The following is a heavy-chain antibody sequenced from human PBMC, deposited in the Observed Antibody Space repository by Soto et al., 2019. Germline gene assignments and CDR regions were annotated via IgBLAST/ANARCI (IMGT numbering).Heavy chain of an antibody. J-gene: IGHJ6*04. CDR1: GFTSSSYV. CDR3: ARGDPYYGMDV. V-gene: IGHV3-30*03. Sequence: QVQLVESGGGVVQPGRSLRLSCEASGFTSSSYVMHWVRQAPGKGQEWVAVISYDGSNQHYADSVTGRFTISRDNSKKTLYLEMNSLRGEDTAVYSCARGDPYYGMDVWGKGTTVTVSS. CDR2: ISYDGSNQ. D-gene: IGHD2-21*02.